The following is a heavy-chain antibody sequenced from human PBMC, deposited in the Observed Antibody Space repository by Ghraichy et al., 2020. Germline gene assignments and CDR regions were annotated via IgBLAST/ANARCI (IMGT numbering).Heavy chain of an antibody. Sequence: GESLNISCAASGFTFSSYSMNWVCQAPGKGLEWVSYISSSSSTIYYADSVKGRFTISRDNAKNSLYLQMNSLRDEDTAVYYCARDPKTYYYDSSGYYGGYYYGMDVWGQGTTVTVSS. CDR1: GFTFSSYS. CDR2: ISSSSSTI. D-gene: IGHD3-22*01. CDR3: ARDPKTYYYDSSGYYGGYYYGMDV. V-gene: IGHV3-48*02. J-gene: IGHJ6*02.